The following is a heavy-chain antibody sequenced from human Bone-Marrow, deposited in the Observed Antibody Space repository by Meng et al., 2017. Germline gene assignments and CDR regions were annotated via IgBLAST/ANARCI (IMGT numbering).Heavy chain of an antibody. J-gene: IGHJ4*02. CDR3: ARDAYYDSSGYYFYFDY. Sequence: LQGSGPGLWNPSETLALTCTVSGGSISSYYWSWIRQPAGKGLEWIGRIYTSGSTNYNPSLKSRVTMSVDTSKNQFSLKLSSVTAADTAVYYCARDAYYDSSGYYFYFDYWGQGTLVTVSS. CDR1: GGSISSYY. D-gene: IGHD3-22*01. CDR2: IYTSGST. V-gene: IGHV4-4*07.